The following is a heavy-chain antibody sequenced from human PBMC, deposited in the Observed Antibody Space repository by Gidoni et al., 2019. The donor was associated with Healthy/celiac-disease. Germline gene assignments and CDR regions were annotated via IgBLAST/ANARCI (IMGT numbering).Heavy chain of an antibody. J-gene: IGHJ4*02. V-gene: IGHV3-23*01. D-gene: IGHD3-10*01. Sequence: EVQLLESGGGLVQPGGSLRLSCAASGFHFSSYAMSWVRQAPGKGLEWVSAISGSGGSTYYADSVNGRFTISRDNSKNTLYLQMNSLRAEDTAVYYCAKGSYGSGSYYRTGSFDYWGQGTLVTVSS. CDR3: AKGSYGSGSYYRTGSFDY. CDR1: GFHFSSYA. CDR2: ISGSGGST.